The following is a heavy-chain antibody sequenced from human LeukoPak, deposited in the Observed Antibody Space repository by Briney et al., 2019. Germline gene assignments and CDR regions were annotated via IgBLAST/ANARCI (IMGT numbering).Heavy chain of an antibody. Sequence: ASVKVSCKVSGYTLTELSMHWVRQAPGKGLEWMGGFDPEDGETIYAQKFQGRVTMTEDTSTDTAYMELSSLRSDDTGVYYCARGHGYYYYMDVWGQGTTVTVSS. CDR1: GYTLTELS. V-gene: IGHV1-24*01. D-gene: IGHD3-3*01. J-gene: IGHJ6*03. CDR3: ARGHGYYYYMDV. CDR2: FDPEDGET.